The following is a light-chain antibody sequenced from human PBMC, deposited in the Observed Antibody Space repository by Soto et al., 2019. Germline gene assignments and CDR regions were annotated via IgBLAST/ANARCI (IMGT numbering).Light chain of an antibody. J-gene: IGKJ4*01. Sequence: DIVMTQTPLSLPVTPGEPASISCRSSQSLLDSDDGNTYLDWYLQKPGQSPQLLIYTLSYRASGXPXXFRGSGSGTDFTLKISRVEAEDVGVYYCMQRIEFLTFGGGTKVEIK. V-gene: IGKV2-40*01. CDR3: MQRIEFLT. CDR1: QSLLDSDDGNTY. CDR2: TLS.